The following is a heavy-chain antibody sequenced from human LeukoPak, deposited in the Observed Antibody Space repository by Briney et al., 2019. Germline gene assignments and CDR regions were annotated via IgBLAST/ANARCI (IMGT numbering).Heavy chain of an antibody. CDR1: GGTFSSYA. V-gene: IGHV1-69*01. D-gene: IGHD2-2*01. J-gene: IGHJ4*02. Sequence: SVKVSCKASGGTFSSYAISWVRQAPGQGREWMGGIIPIFGTANYAQKFQGRVTITADESTSTAYMELSSLRSEDTAVYYCAAYCSSTSCQLSFDYWGQGTLVTVSS. CDR3: AAYCSSTSCQLSFDY. CDR2: IIPIFGTA.